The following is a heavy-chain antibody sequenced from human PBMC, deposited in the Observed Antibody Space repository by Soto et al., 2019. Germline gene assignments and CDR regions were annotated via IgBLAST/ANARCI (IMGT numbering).Heavy chain of an antibody. CDR1: GGSISSGGYY. D-gene: IGHD6-19*01. Sequence: SQTLSLTWTVSGGSISSGGYYWSWIRQHPGKGLEWIGYIYYSGSTYYNPSLKSRVTISVDTSKNQFSLKLSSVTAADTAVYYCARASDPGYSSGWYPGSFDYWGQGTLVTVSS. V-gene: IGHV4-31*02. CDR3: ARASDPGYSSGWYPGSFDY. CDR2: IYYSGST. J-gene: IGHJ4*02.